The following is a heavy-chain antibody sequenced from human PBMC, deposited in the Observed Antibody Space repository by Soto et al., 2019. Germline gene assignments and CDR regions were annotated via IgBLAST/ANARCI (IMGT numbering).Heavy chain of an antibody. CDR1: GFTFSSDG. D-gene: IGHD1-7*01. CDR3: ARDEISKTIRGDAFNF. V-gene: IGHV3-30*03. Sequence: LRLSCAASGFTFSSDGMHWVRQAPGKGLEWVAVISYDGSYQYYVDSVKGRFTISRDNSKNTLYLQMNSLRPEDTAVYYCARDEISKTIRGDAFNFWGQGTMVTVSS. CDR2: ISYDGSYQ. J-gene: IGHJ3*01.